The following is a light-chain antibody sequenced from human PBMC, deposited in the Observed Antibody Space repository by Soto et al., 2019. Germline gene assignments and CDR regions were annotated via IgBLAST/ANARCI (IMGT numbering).Light chain of an antibody. CDR1: QSVSSSY. CDR2: EAS. Sequence: EIVLTQSPGTLSLSPGERATLSCRASQSVSSSYVAWYQQKPGQAPRLLIYEASIRAIVIPDRFSGSGSGTEFTLTISRLEPEDFAVYHCQQYGISPPTFGQGSKVEIK. V-gene: IGKV3-20*01. J-gene: IGKJ1*01. CDR3: QQYGISPPT.